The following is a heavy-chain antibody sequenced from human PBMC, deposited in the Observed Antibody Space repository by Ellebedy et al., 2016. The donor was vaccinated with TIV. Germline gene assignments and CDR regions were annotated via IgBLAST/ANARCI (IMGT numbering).Heavy chain of an antibody. Sequence: PSETLSLTCTVSGGSITNFYWTWIRHPPGKGLEWIGYIYSTGATNYNPSLKSRVTISLDTSKNQFSLKLYSVTAADTAVYYCAREGAHKFDTSGYYFDYWGQGAPVTVAS. CDR3: AREGAHKFDTSGYYFDY. D-gene: IGHD3-22*01. CDR2: IYSTGAT. V-gene: IGHV4-59*12. CDR1: GGSITNFY. J-gene: IGHJ4*02.